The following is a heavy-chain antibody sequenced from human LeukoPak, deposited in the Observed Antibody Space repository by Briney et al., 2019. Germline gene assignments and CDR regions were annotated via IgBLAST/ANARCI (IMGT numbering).Heavy chain of an antibody. V-gene: IGHV3-21*01. Sequence: GGSLRLSCAASGFTFSSYSMNWVRQAPGKGLEWVSSISSSSSYISYADSVKGRFTISRDNAKNSLYLQMNSLRAEDTAVYYCARNYDSSGYYPYYFDYWGQGTLVTVSS. D-gene: IGHD3-22*01. J-gene: IGHJ4*02. CDR3: ARNYDSSGYYPYYFDY. CDR1: GFTFSSYS. CDR2: ISSSSSYI.